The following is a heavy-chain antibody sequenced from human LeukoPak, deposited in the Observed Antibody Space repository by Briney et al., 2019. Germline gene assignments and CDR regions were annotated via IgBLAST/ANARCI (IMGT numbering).Heavy chain of an antibody. D-gene: IGHD6-13*01. J-gene: IGHJ4*02. Sequence: GGSLRLSCAASGFTVSSSHMSWVRQAPGKGLEWASIIHSGGSTSYSDSVKGRFIISRDNSKNTLYLQMNSLRAEDTAIYYCARRSPIAGAGPRRLEDWGQGTLVTVSS. CDR1: GFTVSSSH. CDR3: ARRSPIAGAGPRRLED. CDR2: IHSGGST. V-gene: IGHV3-53*01.